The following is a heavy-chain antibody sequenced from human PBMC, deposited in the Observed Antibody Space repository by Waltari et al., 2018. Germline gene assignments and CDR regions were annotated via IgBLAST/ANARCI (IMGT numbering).Heavy chain of an antibody. J-gene: IGHJ5*02. V-gene: IGHV3-7*01. CDR1: GFTFSRYW. Sequence: EVQLVESGVDLVQPGGSLRLSCAASGFTFSRYWMTCVRQAPGKGQEWVGNIQQNGSEKWYADSGRGRFTISRDNAMNSLYLQMNSLRVEDTAVYYCARDLVATPPWGQGTLVTVSS. CDR3: ARDLVATPP. D-gene: IGHD2-21*02. CDR2: IQQNGSEK.